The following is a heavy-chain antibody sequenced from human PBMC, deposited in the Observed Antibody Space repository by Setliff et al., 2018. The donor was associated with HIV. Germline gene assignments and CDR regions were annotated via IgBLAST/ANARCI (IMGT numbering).Heavy chain of an antibody. D-gene: IGHD5-12*01. CDR2: VYHSGST. V-gene: IGHV4-59*11. Sequence: SETLSLTCTVSGGYISSHYWSWIRQPPGKGLGWIGYVYHSGSTNYNPSLKSRVTISVDTSKKQVSLKLSSVTAADTAVYYCARVSTILGGAFDIWGQGTMVTVSS. CDR1: GGYISSHY. J-gene: IGHJ3*02. CDR3: ARVSTILGGAFDI.